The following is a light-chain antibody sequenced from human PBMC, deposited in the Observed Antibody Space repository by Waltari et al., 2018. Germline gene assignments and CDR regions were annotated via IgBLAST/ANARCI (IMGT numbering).Light chain of an antibody. CDR3: QKYGSLPAT. V-gene: IGKV3-20*01. CDR2: DAS. J-gene: IGKJ1*01. CDR1: QSINKY. Sequence: EIMLTQSPGTLSLSPGERATLSCRASQSINKYLAWYQQKPGQAPRLLIYDASSRATGIPDRFSGSGSGTDFSLTISRLEPEDSAVYYCQKYGSLPATFGQGTKVEIK.